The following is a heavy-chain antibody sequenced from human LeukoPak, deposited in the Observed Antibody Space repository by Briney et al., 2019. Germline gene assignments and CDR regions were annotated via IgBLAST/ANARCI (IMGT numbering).Heavy chain of an antibody. D-gene: IGHD3-9*01. V-gene: IGHV3-23*01. Sequence: PGGSLRLSCAASGFTFSSYAISWVRQAPGKGLEWVSAISGSGGSTYYADSVKGRFTISRDNSKNTLYLQMNSLRAEDTAVYYCAKDDDILTGRDAFDIWGQGTMVTVSS. J-gene: IGHJ3*02. CDR3: AKDDDILTGRDAFDI. CDR1: GFTFSSYA. CDR2: ISGSGGST.